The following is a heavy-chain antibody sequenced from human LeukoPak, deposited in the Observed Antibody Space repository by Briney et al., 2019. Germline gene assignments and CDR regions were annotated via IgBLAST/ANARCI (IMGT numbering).Heavy chain of an antibody. V-gene: IGHV1-46*01. Sequence: ASVKVSCKASGYTFTSYGISWVRQAPGQGLEWMGIINPSGGSTSYAQKFQGRVTMTRDTSTSTVYMELSSLRSEDTAVYYCARVQQKVVVVPAATVFAGYYYYMDVWGKGTTVTVSS. CDR2: INPSGGST. D-gene: IGHD2-2*01. CDR3: ARVQQKVVVVPAATVFAGYYYYMDV. CDR1: GYTFTSYG. J-gene: IGHJ6*03.